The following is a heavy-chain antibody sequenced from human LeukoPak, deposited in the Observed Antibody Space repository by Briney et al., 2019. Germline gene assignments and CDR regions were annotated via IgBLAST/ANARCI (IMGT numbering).Heavy chain of an antibody. D-gene: IGHD2-2*01. CDR2: ISSSSSYI. CDR3: ARDCSSTSCHGGFDY. CDR1: GFTFSSYS. Sequence: GGSLRLSCAASGFTFSSYSMNWVRQAPGKGLEWVSSISSSSSYIYYADSVKGRFTISRDNAKNSLYLQMNSLRAEDTAVYYCARDCSSTSCHGGFDYWGQGTLVTVSS. J-gene: IGHJ4*02. V-gene: IGHV3-21*01.